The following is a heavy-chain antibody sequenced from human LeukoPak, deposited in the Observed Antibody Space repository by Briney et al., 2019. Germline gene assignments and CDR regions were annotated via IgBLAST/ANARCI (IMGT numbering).Heavy chain of an antibody. CDR2: ISGSGGST. V-gene: IGHV3-23*01. CDR3: AKDHGIAVAPDGMDV. J-gene: IGHJ6*04. D-gene: IGHD6-19*01. CDR1: GFTFSSYA. Sequence: GGSLRLSCAASGFTFSSYAMSWVRQAPGKGLEWVSAISGSGGSTYYADSVKGRFTISRDNSKNTLYLQMNSLRAEDTAVYYCAKDHGIAVAPDGMDVWAKGPRSPSPQ.